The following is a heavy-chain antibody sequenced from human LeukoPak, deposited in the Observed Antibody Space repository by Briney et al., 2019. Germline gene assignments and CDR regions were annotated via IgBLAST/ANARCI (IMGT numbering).Heavy chain of an antibody. Sequence: PGGALRLSCAASGFTFSSYAVHWGREAPGKGLERVADISYDGSNKYYADSVKHRFTISTANSNNTLYLQMNSLIAEDTAVYYCARDKFEGQLLRGKDYRGQGPLVTVSS. CDR3: ARDKFEGQLLRGKDY. CDR2: ISYDGSNK. J-gene: IGHJ4*02. D-gene: IGHD2-2*01. V-gene: IGHV3-30-3*01. CDR1: GFTFSSYA.